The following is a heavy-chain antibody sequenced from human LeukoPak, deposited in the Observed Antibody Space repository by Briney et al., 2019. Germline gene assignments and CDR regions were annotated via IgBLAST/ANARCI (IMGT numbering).Heavy chain of an antibody. D-gene: IGHD2-15*01. V-gene: IGHV3-23*01. J-gene: IGHJ4*02. CDR3: AKDGPTQYCSGGSCYPTYYFDY. Sequence: PGGSLRLSCAASGFTFSSYAMSWVRQAPGKGLEWVSAISGSGGSTYYADSVKGRFTISRDNSKNTLYLQMNGLRAEDTAVYYCAKDGPTQYCSGGSCYPTYYFDYWGQGTLVTVSS. CDR2: ISGSGGST. CDR1: GFTFSSYA.